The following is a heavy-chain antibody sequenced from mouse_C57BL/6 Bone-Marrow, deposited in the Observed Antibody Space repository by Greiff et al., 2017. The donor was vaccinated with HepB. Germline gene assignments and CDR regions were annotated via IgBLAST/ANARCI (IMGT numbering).Heavy chain of an antibody. J-gene: IGHJ3*01. Sequence: EVMLVESGGDLVKPGGSLKLSCAASGFTFSSYGMSWVRQTPDKRLEWVATISSGGSYTYYPDSVKGRFTISRDNAKNTLYLQMSSLKSEDTAMYYCARPLYVNYVAYWGQGTLGTVSA. D-gene: IGHD2-1*01. V-gene: IGHV5-6*02. CDR2: ISSGGSYT. CDR1: GFTFSSYG. CDR3: ARPLYVNYVAY.